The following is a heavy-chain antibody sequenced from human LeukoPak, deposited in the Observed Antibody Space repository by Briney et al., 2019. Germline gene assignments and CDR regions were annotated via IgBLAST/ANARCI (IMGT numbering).Heavy chain of an antibody. J-gene: IGHJ4*02. Sequence: SETLSLTCTVSGGSISSYYWSWIRQPPGKGLEWIGYIYYSGSTYYNPSLKSRVTISVDTSKNQSSLKLSSVTAADTAVYYCARAHARSYYKSYFDYWGQGTLVTVSS. V-gene: IGHV4-30-4*01. CDR2: IYYSGST. D-gene: IGHD3-10*01. CDR1: GGSISSYY. CDR3: ARAHARSYYKSYFDY.